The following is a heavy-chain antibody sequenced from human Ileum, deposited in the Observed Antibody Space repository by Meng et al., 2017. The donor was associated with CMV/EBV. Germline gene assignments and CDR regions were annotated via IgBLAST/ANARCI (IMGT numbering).Heavy chain of an antibody. CDR2: IYPNSGGT. CDR1: GYTFTDHN. J-gene: IGHJ4*02. D-gene: IGHD2-8*02. Sequence: QSGAEVKKPGASVKISCKTSGYTFTDHNIGWVRQAPGQGLEWVGRIYPNSGGTINAQKFQGRITMTRDTPITTAYMELSSLTSDDTAVYYCTTDCAGGACYGRAFDYWGQGSLVTVSS. V-gene: IGHV1-2*06. CDR3: TTDCAGGACYGRAFDY.